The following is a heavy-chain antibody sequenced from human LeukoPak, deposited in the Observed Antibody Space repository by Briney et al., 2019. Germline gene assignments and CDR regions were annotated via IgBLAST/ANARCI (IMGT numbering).Heavy chain of an antibody. J-gene: IGHJ4*02. D-gene: IGHD1-1*01. V-gene: IGHV5-51*01. Sequence: GESLKISCKGSGYTFSNHWIGWVRQMPGKGLEWMGIIFPADSDTRYSPSFQGQVTISADKSINTAYLQWSSLKASDTAMYYCARHETGPYFDYWGQGTLVTVSS. CDR3: ARHETGPYFDY. CDR1: GYTFSNHW. CDR2: IFPADSDT.